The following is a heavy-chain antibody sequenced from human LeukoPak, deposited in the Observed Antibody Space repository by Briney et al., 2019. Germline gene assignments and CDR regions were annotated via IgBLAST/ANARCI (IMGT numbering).Heavy chain of an antibody. CDR3: AKDNRDYYTDY. V-gene: IGHV3-30*02. CDR2: TQYNGNNK. CDR1: GFTFNIFG. D-gene: IGHD3-3*01. Sequence: GGSLRLSCAASGFTFNIFGMHWVRQVPGKGLEWVTFTQYNGNNKYYTESVKGRFTISRDNSKNTLYLQMNSLRTEDTAMYYCAKDNRDYYTDYWGQGTLVTVSS. J-gene: IGHJ4*02.